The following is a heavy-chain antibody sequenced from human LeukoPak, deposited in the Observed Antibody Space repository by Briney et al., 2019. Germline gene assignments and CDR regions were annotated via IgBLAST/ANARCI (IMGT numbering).Heavy chain of an antibody. J-gene: IGHJ4*02. CDR3: AKGRYDFWSGYYTGGFDY. Sequence: PGGSPRLSCAASGFTFSSYAMSWVRQAPGKGLEWVSAISGSGGSTYYADSVKGRFTISRDNSKNTLYLQMNSLRAEDTAVYYCAKGRYDFWSGYYTGGFDYWGQGTLVTVSS. D-gene: IGHD3-3*01. CDR2: ISGSGGST. V-gene: IGHV3-23*01. CDR1: GFTFSSYA.